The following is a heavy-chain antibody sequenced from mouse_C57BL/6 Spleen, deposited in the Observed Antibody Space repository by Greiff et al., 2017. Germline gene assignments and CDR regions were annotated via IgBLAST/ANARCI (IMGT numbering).Heavy chain of an antibody. CDR2: IWSGGST. V-gene: IGHV2-2*01. Sequence: QVQLQQSGPGLVQPSQCLSITCTVSGFSLTSYGVHWVRQSPGKGLEWLGVIWSGGSTDNNAAFISRLSLSKDNSKSQVFFKMNRLQADDTVIYFCTSDGYFFFAYWGQGTLVTVSA. CDR1: GFSLTSYG. J-gene: IGHJ3*01. D-gene: IGHD2-3*01. CDR3: TSDGYFFFAY.